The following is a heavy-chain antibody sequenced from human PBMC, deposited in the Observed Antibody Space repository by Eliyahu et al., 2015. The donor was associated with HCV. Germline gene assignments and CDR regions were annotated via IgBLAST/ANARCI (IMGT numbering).Heavy chain of an antibody. CDR3: ASGGGGIAVTGTGGWFDP. V-gene: IGHV4-59*01. CDR1: GGXXPPSS. D-gene: IGHD6-19*01. Sequence: QVQLQXSGPGLVKPSETLSLTXXVPGGXXPPSSGXWIRPPPGXGLEWIGYIHYSGSTNYNPSLKSRVTISVDTSKNQFSLNLTSVTAADTAMYYCASGGGGIAVTGTGGWFDPWGQGTLVTVSS. J-gene: IGHJ5*02. CDR2: IHYSGST.